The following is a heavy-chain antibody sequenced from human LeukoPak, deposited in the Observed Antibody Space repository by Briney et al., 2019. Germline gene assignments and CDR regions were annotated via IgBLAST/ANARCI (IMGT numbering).Heavy chain of an antibody. Sequence: PGGSLRLSCAASGFTFSSYWMYWVRHVPGKGLFWVSRISGDGRNTNYADSVRGRFTVSRDNAKNTLYLHMNSLSAEDTATYYCVTYNWEYEADYWGQGALVTVSS. J-gene: IGHJ4*02. CDR3: VTYNWEYEADY. D-gene: IGHD1-20*01. CDR2: ISGDGRNT. CDR1: GFTFSSYW. V-gene: IGHV3-74*01.